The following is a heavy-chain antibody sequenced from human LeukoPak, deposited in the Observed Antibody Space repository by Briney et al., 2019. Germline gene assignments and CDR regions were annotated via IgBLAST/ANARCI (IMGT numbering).Heavy chain of an antibody. J-gene: IGHJ6*03. CDR3: ARVGAAGTLYYYYMDV. V-gene: IGHV3-21*04. CDR1: GFTFSNYP. CDR2: ISSTSGYK. Sequence: GGSLRLSCAASGFTFSNYPMNWVRQAPGKGLEWVSSISSTSGYKYYSDSVKGRFTISRDNSKNLLYLQMNSLRAEDTALYFCARVGAAGTLYYYYMDVWGNGTTVTVSS. D-gene: IGHD6-13*01.